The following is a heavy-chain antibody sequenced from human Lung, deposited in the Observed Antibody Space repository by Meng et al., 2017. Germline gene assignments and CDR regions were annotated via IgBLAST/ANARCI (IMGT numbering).Heavy chain of an antibody. CDR3: TISDYGNFDY. D-gene: IGHD4-17*01. CDR2: IEPSGGST. V-gene: IGHV1-46*03. J-gene: IGHJ4*02. CDR1: GYTFTSYY. Sequence: QVQLVQFGAEVKKPGASVKVSCKASGYTFTSYYMHWVRQAPGQGLEWMGIIEPSGGSTDYAQKFQGRVTVTGDTSTSTVYMDLSSLRSEDTAVYYCTISDYGNFDYWGQGTLVTVSS.